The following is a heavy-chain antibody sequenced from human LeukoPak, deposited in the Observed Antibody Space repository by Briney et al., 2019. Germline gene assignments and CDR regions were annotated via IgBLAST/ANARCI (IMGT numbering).Heavy chain of an antibody. Sequence: SETLSLTCTVSGGSISSGSYYWSWIRQPAGKGLEWIGRIYTSGSTNYNPPLKSRVTISVDTSKNQFSLKLSSVTAADTAVYYCARATHYYDSSGYYFEAAFDIWGQGTMVTVSS. V-gene: IGHV4-61*02. J-gene: IGHJ3*02. D-gene: IGHD3-22*01. CDR3: ARATHYYDSSGYYFEAAFDI. CDR1: GGSISSGSYY. CDR2: IYTSGST.